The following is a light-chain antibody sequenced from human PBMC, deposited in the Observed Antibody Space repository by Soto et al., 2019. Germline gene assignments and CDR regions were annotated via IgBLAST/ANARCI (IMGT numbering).Light chain of an antibody. CDR1: QSVSSK. Sequence: EIVMTHSPATLSVSPGERATLSSSASQSVSSKLAWYQQRPGQAPGLVIYGVSSRATGIPDRFSGSGSGTDFTLTISSLEPEDFAVYYCQQRSKWPLTFGGGTKVDI. CDR2: GVS. J-gene: IGKJ4*01. CDR3: QQRSKWPLT. V-gene: IGKV3-11*01.